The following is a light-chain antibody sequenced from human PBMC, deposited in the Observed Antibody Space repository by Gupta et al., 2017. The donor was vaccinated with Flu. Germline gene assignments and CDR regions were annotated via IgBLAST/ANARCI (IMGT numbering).Light chain of an antibody. CDR3: QQLLSKLT. CDR1: QGISSY. CDR2: AAS. V-gene: IGKV1-9*01. J-gene: IGKJ4*01. Sequence: DIQLTQSPSFLSASVGDRVTITCRASQGISSYLAWYQQKPGKAPKLLIYAASTLQSGVPSRFSGSGSGTEFTLTSSSLQPEDFATYYCQQLLSKLTFGGGTKVEIK.